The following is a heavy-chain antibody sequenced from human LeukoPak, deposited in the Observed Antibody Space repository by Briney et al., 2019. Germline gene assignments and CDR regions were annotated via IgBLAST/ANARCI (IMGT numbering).Heavy chain of an antibody. CDR1: GGCISSYY. J-gene: IGHJ6*03. CDR2: IYTSGST. CDR3: ARGGEYCSGGSCSSISYYYYYYMDV. Sequence: SETLSLTCTVSGGCISSYYWSWIRQPAGEGLEWIGRIYTSGSTNYNPSLESRVTMSVDTSKNQFSLKLSSVTAADTAVYYCARGGEYCSGGSCSSISYYYYYYMDVWGKGTTVTISS. V-gene: IGHV4-4*07. D-gene: IGHD2-15*01.